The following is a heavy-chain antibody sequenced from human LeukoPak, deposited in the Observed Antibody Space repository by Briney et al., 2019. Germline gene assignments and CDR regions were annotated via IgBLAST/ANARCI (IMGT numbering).Heavy chain of an antibody. Sequence: GGSLRLSCAASEFTFSNYAMSWVRQAPGKGLEWVSAISGSGDSTYYADSVRGRFTISRDTSKNALYLQMNSLRVEDTAVYYCAKVGQNYDILTYYFDYWGQGTLVTVSS. CDR3: AKVGQNYDILTYYFDY. CDR2: ISGSGDST. CDR1: EFTFSNYA. V-gene: IGHV3-23*01. D-gene: IGHD3-9*01. J-gene: IGHJ4*02.